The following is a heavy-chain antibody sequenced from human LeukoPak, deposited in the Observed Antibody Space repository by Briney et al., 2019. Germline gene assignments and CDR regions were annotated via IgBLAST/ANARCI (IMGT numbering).Heavy chain of an antibody. V-gene: IGHV1-18*01. CDR1: GYTFTTYG. CDR2: ISPYNAYT. J-gene: IGHJ5*02. Sequence: GASVRVSCKASGYTFTTYGFTWVRQAPGQGLEWMGWISPYNAYTNYSQKFRGRVTMTTDTSTSTAYMELRSLRSDETAVYYCARPTVAGRRDWFDPWGQGTLVTVSS. D-gene: IGHD6-19*01. CDR3: ARPTVAGRRDWFDP.